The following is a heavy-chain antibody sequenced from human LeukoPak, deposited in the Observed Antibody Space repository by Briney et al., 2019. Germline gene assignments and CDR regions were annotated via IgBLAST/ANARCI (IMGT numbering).Heavy chain of an antibody. CDR2: IIPIFGTA. V-gene: IGHV1-69*13. CDR3: ARVIITMIVVQDAFDI. CDR1: GGTFSSYA. D-gene: IGHD3-22*01. J-gene: IGHJ3*02. Sequence: SVKVSCKASGGTFSSYAISWVRQAPGQGLEWMGGIIPIFGTANYAQKFQGRVTITADESTSTAYMKLSSLRSEDTAVYYCARVIITMIVVQDAFDIWGQGTMVTVSS.